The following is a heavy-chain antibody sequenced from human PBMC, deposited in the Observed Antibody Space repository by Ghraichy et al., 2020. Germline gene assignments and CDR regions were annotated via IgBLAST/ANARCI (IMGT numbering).Heavy chain of an antibody. D-gene: IGHD3-3*01. Sequence: LTCAASGFTFSSYSMNWVRQAPGKGLEWVSYISSSSSTIYYADSVKGRFTISRDNAKNSLYLKMNSLRDEDTAVYYCARDRLTPIWFDPWGQGTLVTVPS. CDR3: ARDRLTPIWFDP. CDR2: ISSSSSTI. CDR1: GFTFSSYS. J-gene: IGHJ5*02. V-gene: IGHV3-48*02.